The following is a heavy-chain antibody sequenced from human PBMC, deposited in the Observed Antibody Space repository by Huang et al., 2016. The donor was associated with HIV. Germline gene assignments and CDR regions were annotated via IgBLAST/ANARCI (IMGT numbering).Heavy chain of an antibody. CDR1: TLTFGAYW. CDR2: IKQDESEK. D-gene: IGHD1-7*01. J-gene: IGHJ6*02. V-gene: IGHV3-7*01. CDR3: ATKTAGMDI. Sequence: VESGGRSVQPGGSIKLSCVGSTLTFGAYWMSWVRQPTGKGLEWVDNIKQDESEKYYVDPVKGRFNISRDNARKVLFLEMDDLRVEDTAIYFCATKTAGMDIWGQGTTVTVSS.